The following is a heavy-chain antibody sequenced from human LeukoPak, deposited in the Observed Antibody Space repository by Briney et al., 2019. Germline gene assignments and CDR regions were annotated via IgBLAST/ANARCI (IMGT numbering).Heavy chain of an antibody. CDR3: AAYYDILTGPARGYAFDI. Sequence: NPSETLSLTCTVSGGSISSSSYYWGWIRQPPGKGLEWIGSIYYSGSTNYNPSLKSRVTISVDTSKNQFSLKLSSVTAADTAVYYCAAYYDILTGPARGYAFDIWGQGTMVTVSS. J-gene: IGHJ3*02. D-gene: IGHD3-9*01. CDR2: IYYSGST. V-gene: IGHV4-39*07. CDR1: GGSISSSSYY.